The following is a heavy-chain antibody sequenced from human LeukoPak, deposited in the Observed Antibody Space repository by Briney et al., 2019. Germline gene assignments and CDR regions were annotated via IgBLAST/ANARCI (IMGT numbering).Heavy chain of an antibody. CDR1: GFTFSSYA. CDR3: AREKEGLIVVVPAAYYN. V-gene: IGHV3-23*01. J-gene: IGHJ4*02. D-gene: IGHD2-2*01. CDR2: ISGSGGSI. Sequence: GGSLRLSCAASGFTFSSYAMSWVHQAPGKGLEWVSAISGSGGSIYYADSVKGRFTISRDNSKNTLYLQMNSLRAEDTAVYYCAREKEGLIVVVPAAYYNWGQGTLVTVSS.